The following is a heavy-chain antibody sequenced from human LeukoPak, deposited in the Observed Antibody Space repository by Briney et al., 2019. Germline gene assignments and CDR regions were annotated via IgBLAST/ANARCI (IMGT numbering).Heavy chain of an antibody. D-gene: IGHD3-22*01. V-gene: IGHV1-3*03. J-gene: IGHJ4*02. CDR3: AREDSSGYSFDY. CDR1: GYTFTSYA. CDR2: INAGNGNT. Sequence: ASVKLSCKAYGYTFTSYAMHWERQAPGQRLEWMGWINAGNGNTKYSQEFQGRVTITRDTSASTAYMELSSLRSEDMAVYYCAREDSSGYSFDYWGQGTLVTVSS.